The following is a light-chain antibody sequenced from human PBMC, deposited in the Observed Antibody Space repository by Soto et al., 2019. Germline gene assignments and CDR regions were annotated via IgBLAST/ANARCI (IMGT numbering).Light chain of an antibody. Sequence: QSVLTQAPSASAAPGQTVTIFCSGSPSNIGANYVFWYQHRPGTAPKLLIYRNDQRPSGVPDRFSGSKSGTSASLAISGLRTEDGVNYYCAVGEAGRPPLLGGGTKLTVL. V-gene: IGLV1-47*01. J-gene: IGLJ3*02. CDR2: RND. CDR1: PSNIGANY. CDR3: AVGEAGRPPL.